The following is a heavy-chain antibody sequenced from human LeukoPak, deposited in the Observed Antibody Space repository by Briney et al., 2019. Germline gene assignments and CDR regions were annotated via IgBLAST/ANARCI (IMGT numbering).Heavy chain of an antibody. Sequence: ASVKVSCKASGYIFTSYNINWVRQAPGQGLEWMGWINPNSGGTNYAQKFQGRVTMTRDTSISTAYMELSRLRSDDTAVYYCARDLGYSYGTYYYYYMDVWGKGTTVTVSS. D-gene: IGHD5-18*01. CDR2: INPNSGGT. J-gene: IGHJ6*03. V-gene: IGHV1-2*02. CDR1: GYIFTSYN. CDR3: ARDLGYSYGTYYYYYMDV.